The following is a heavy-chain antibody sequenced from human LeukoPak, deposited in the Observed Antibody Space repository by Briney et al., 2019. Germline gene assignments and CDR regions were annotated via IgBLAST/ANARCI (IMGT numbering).Heavy chain of an antibody. J-gene: IGHJ5*02. CDR3: ARRKFLGWFDP. Sequence: ASVKVSCKASGYIFTTYDIGWVRQATGQGLEWMGWLNTNSGNAGYAQKFQGRVTISRNTSISTAYMELSSLRSDYTAIYYCARRKFLGWFDPWGQGTLVTVSS. CDR1: GYIFTTYD. CDR2: LNTNSGNA. V-gene: IGHV1-8*03. D-gene: IGHD7-27*01.